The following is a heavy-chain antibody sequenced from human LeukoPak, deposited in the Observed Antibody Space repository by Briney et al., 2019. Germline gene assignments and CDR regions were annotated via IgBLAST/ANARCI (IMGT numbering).Heavy chain of an antibody. V-gene: IGHV4-59*01. CDR1: GGSISSYY. Sequence: SETLSLTCTVSGGSISSYYWSWIRQPPGKGLEWIGYIYYSGSTNYNPSLKSRVTISVDTSKNQFSLKLSSVTAADTAVYYCARLYSSSWSRTNYYYYYGMDVWGKGTTVTVSS. D-gene: IGHD6-13*01. CDR3: ARLYSSSWSRTNYYYYYGMDV. CDR2: IYYSGST. J-gene: IGHJ6*04.